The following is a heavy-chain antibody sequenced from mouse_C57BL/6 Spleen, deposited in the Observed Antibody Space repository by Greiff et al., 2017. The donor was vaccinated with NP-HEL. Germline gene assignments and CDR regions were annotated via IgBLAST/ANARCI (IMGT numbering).Heavy chain of an antibody. CDR1: GFNIKDYY. Sequence: EVQLQQSGAELVKPGASVKLSCTASGFNIKDYYMHWVKQRTEQGLEWIGRIDPEDGETKYVPKFKGKATLTADTPSNTAYLQLSSLPSEDKAVYYGARGDSPWFAYGGQGTLVTVSA. CDR3: ARGDSPWFAY. CDR2: IDPEDGET. V-gene: IGHV14-2*01. J-gene: IGHJ3*01. D-gene: IGHD3-3*01.